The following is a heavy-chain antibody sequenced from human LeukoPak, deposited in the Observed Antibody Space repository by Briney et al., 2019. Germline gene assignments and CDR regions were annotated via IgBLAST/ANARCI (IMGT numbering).Heavy chain of an antibody. V-gene: IGHV3-48*03. D-gene: IGHD1-26*01. CDR3: AREGELLFPGEDAFDI. CDR1: GFTFSSYE. Sequence: GGSLRLSCAASGFTFSSYEMNWVRQAPGKGLEWVSYISSSGSTIYYADSVKGRFTISRDNAKNSLYLQMNSLRAEDTAVYYCAREGELLFPGEDAFDIWGQGTMVTVSS. CDR2: ISSSGSTI. J-gene: IGHJ3*02.